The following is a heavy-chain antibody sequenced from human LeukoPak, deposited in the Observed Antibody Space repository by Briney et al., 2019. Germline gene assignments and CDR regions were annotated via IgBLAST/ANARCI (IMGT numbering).Heavy chain of an antibody. J-gene: IGHJ4*02. CDR1: GFTFSDYY. CDR3: ATTVTDSSGYPTYYFDY. Sequence: GGSLRLSCAASGFTFSDYYMSWIRQAPGKGLEWVSYISSSGSTIYYADSVKGRSTISRDNAKNSLYLQMNSLRAEDTAVYYCATTVTDSSGYPTYYFDYWGQGTLVTVSS. D-gene: IGHD3-22*01. V-gene: IGHV3-11*01. CDR2: ISSSGSTI.